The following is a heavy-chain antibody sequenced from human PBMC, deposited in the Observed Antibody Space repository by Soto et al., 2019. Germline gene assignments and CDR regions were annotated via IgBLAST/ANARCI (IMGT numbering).Heavy chain of an antibody. CDR3: ARQIYESDKGPNFQDYFDS. CDR2: IDPSDSQT. V-gene: IGHV5-10-1*01. CDR1: GYSFAGYW. D-gene: IGHD5-12*01. Sequence: GESLKISCKGSGYSFAGYWITWVRQKPGKGLEWMGRIDPSDSQTYYSPSFRGHVTISVTKSITTVFLQWSSLRASDTAMYYCARQIYESDKGPNFQDYFDSWGAGTPVTVYS. J-gene: IGHJ4*02.